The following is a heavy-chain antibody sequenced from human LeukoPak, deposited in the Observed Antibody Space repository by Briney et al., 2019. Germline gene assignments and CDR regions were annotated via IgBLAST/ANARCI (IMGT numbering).Heavy chain of an antibody. Sequence: ASVKVSCKASGYTFTNYHMHWVRQAPGQGLEWMGRISPNSGGTNYAQKFQGRVTMTRDTSISTAYMELSRLRSDDTAVYYCASLEGYCSGGSCYTFDYWGQGTLVTVSS. CDR3: ASLEGYCSGGSCYTFDY. D-gene: IGHD2-15*01. J-gene: IGHJ4*02. CDR2: ISPNSGGT. V-gene: IGHV1-2*06. CDR1: GYTFTNYH.